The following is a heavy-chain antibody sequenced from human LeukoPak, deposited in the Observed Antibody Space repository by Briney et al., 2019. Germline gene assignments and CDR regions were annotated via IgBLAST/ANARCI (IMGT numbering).Heavy chain of an antibody. D-gene: IGHD3-10*01. CDR1: GFTFSYYR. J-gene: IGHJ5*02. CDR3: ARVALGSYNWFDP. Sequence: GGSLRLSCAASGFTFSYYRMHWVRQAPGKGLEWVSYISSSSSTIYYADSVKGRFTISRDNAKNSLYLQMNSLRAEDTAVYYCARVALGSYNWFDPWGQGTLVTVSS. V-gene: IGHV3-48*01. CDR2: ISSSSSTI.